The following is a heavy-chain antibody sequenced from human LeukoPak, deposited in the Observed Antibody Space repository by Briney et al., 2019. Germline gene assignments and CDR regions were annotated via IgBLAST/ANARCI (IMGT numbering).Heavy chain of an antibody. D-gene: IGHD4-11*01. V-gene: IGHV4-39*07. Sequence: SETLSLTCTVSGASLGSSSYYGGWIRQPPGKGLEWLCTIYSSVHTYYNPSLKSRVTISVDRSKNQFSLRLSSVTAADTAVYYCTKIAYSPYYYMDVWGKGTTVTVSS. CDR3: TKIAYSPYYYMDV. CDR2: IYSSVHT. CDR1: GASLGSSSYY. J-gene: IGHJ6*03.